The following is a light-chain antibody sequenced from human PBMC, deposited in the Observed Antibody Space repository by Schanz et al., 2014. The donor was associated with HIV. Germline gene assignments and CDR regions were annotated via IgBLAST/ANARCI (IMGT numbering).Light chain of an antibody. J-gene: IGLJ2*01. CDR3: SSYTSSSTLAHVV. Sequence: QSALTQPASVSGSPGQSVSISCSGSNADVGGYNYVSWYQQHPGKAPKLMIYEVSKRPSGVSHRFSGSKSGNTASLTISGLQADDEAHYYCSSYTSSSTLAHVVFGGGIKLTVL. V-gene: IGLV2-14*01. CDR2: EVS. CDR1: NADVGGYNY.